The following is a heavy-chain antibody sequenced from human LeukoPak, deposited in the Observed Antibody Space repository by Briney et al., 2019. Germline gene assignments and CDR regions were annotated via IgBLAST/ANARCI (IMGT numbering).Heavy chain of an antibody. D-gene: IGHD6-19*01. CDR1: GFTFSDYY. J-gene: IGHJ4*02. CDR2: ISSSASTI. CDR3: ARRRIEVAGAYYFDY. V-gene: IGHV3-11*04. Sequence: GGSLRLSCAASGFTFSDYYMTWIRQAPGKGLEWVSYISSSASTIYYADSVRGRFTISRDNAKNSLYLQMNSLRAEDTAVYYCARRRIEVAGAYYFDYWGQGTLVTVSS.